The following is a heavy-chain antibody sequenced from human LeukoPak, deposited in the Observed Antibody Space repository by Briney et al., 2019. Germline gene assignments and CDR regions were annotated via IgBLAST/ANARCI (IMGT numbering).Heavy chain of an antibody. CDR3: VTDPPDSGWAFWS. V-gene: IGHV3-33*01. J-gene: IGHJ5*02. Sequence: PGRXLRLSCSASGFTFRTHAMHWVRQAPGKGVEWVAMIWRGGNYKFYADSLEGRSTIPRDDSTSTLSLQMDGLRVEDTAVYYCVTDPPDSGWAFWSWGQGALVTVSS. CDR1: GFTFRTHA. D-gene: IGHD6-25*01. CDR2: IWRGGNYK.